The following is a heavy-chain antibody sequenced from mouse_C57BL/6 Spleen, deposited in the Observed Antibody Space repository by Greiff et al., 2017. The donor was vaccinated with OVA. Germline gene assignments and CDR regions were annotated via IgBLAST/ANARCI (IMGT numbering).Heavy chain of an antibody. CDR3: ARNGDYSNYPAWFAY. J-gene: IGHJ3*01. D-gene: IGHD2-5*01. CDR1: GFSLTSYG. CDR2: IWSGGST. Sequence: VKLVESGPGLVQPSQSLSITCTVSGFSLTSYGVHWVRQSPGKGLEWLGVIWSGGSTDYNAAFISRLSISKDNSKSQVFFKMNSLQADDTAIYYCARNGDYSNYPAWFAYWGQGTLVTVSA. V-gene: IGHV2-2*01.